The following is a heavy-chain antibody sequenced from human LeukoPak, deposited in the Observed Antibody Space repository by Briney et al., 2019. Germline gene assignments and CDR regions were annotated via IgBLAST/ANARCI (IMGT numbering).Heavy chain of an antibody. CDR1: GGTFRSYA. Sequence: SVKVSCKASGGTFRSYAISWVRQAPGQGLEWMGGIIPIFGTANYAQKFQGRVTITADESTSTAYMELSSLRSEDTAVYYCARVPTVTIYYYYYYMDVWGKGTTVTVSS. CDR3: ARVPTVTIYYYYYYMDV. J-gene: IGHJ6*03. D-gene: IGHD4-11*01. V-gene: IGHV1-69*13. CDR2: IIPIFGTA.